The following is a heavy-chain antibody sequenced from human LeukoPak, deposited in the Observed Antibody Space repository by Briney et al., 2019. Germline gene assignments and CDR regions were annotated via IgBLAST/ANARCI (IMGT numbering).Heavy chain of an antibody. CDR1: GFTFSNFW. V-gene: IGHV3-74*01. D-gene: IGHD3-3*01. CDR2: INSDGSTT. CDR3: ARGYNDFWSGYIDY. Sequence: PGGSLRLSCAASGFTFSNFWMHWVRRAPGKGLVWVSRINSDGSTTTYADSVKGRFTISRDSAKNTLYLQMNSLRVEDTAVYYCARGYNDFWSGYIDYWGQGTLVTVSS. J-gene: IGHJ4*02.